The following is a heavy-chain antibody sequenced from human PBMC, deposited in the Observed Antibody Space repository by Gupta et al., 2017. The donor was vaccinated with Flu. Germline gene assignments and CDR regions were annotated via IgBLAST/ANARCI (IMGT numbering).Heavy chain of an antibody. CDR1: GFTFSGSN. CDR3: ARGMDGGWFDP. CDR2: IRSKANSCAT. V-gene: IGHV3-73*01. J-gene: IGHJ5*02. Sequence: EVQLVASGGGLVQPGGSLELPCAASGFTFSGSNMHWVRQASGKGLEWVTRIRSKANSCATVYAASGKGRFTISRDDSKNTAYLQMNSLQTDDTAVYYCARGMDGGWFDPRGQGTLVTVSS. D-gene: IGHD3/OR15-3a*01.